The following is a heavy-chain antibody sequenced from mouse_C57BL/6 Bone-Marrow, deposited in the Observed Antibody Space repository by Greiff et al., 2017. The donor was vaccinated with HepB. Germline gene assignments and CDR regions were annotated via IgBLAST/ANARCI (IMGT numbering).Heavy chain of an antibody. CDR1: GFTFSDYG. V-gene: IGHV5-17*01. D-gene: IGHD1-1*01. CDR3: ARRLLLFYAMDY. Sequence: EVKFEESGGGLVKPGGSLKLSCAASGFTFSDYGMHWVRQAPEKGLEWVAYISSGSSTIYYADTVKGRFTISRDNAKNTLFPQMTSLRSEDTAMYYCARRLLLFYAMDYWGQGTSVTVSS. J-gene: IGHJ4*01. CDR2: ISSGSSTI.